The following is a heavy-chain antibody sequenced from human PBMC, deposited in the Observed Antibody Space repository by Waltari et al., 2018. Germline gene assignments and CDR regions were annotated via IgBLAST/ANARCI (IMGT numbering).Heavy chain of an antibody. CDR1: GFTFSSYA. CDR2: ISGSGGST. V-gene: IGHV3-23*01. Sequence: EVQLLESVGGLVQPGGSLRLSCAASGFTFSSYAFSWVRQAPGKGLEWVSAISGSGGSTYYADSVKGRFTISRDNSKNTLYLQMNSLRAEDTAVYYCAKMWNYAPPFDYWGQGTLVTVSS. J-gene: IGHJ4*02. D-gene: IGHD1-7*01. CDR3: AKMWNYAPPFDY.